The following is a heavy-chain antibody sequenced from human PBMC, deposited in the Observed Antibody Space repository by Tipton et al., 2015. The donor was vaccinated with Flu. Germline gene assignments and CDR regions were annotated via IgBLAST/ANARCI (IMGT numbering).Heavy chain of an antibody. CDR3: ARDVFPSVPSYYFDF. J-gene: IGHJ4*02. V-gene: IGHV4-39*07. CDR2: VFHSGTT. Sequence: GLVKPSETLSLTCTVSGASVINNDLYWGWVRQPPGKEPKWIGSVFHSGTTYYSLSLERRTTISIDTSKNQFSLSLRSVTAADTAMYFCARDVFPSVPSYYFDFWGPGALVTVSS. D-gene: IGHD2/OR15-2a*01. CDR1: GASVINNDLY.